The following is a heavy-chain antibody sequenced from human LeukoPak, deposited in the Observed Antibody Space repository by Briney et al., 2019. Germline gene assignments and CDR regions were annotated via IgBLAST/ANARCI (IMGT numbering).Heavy chain of an antibody. CDR3: ARSSRNPKENYYDSSGRNYYFDY. CDR2: MNPNSGNT. J-gene: IGHJ4*02. D-gene: IGHD3-22*01. CDR1: GYTFTSYD. Sequence: GASVKVSCKASGYTFTSYDINWVRQATGQGLEWMGWMNPNSGNTVYAQKFQGRVTITRNTSISTAYMELSSLRSEDTAVYYCARSSRNPKENYYDSSGRNYYFDYWGQGTLVTVSS. V-gene: IGHV1-8*03.